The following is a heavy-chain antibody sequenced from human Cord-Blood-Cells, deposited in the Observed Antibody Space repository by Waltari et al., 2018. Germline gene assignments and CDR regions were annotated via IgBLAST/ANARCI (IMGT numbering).Heavy chain of an antibody. CDR1: GYTFTGYD. CDR2: INPNSGGT. D-gene: IGHD5-12*01. CDR3: AREMDIVATGELFDY. Sequence: QVQLVQSGAEVKKPGASVKVSCKASGYTFTGYDMHWVRQAPGQGLEWMGWINPNSGGTNYAQKFQGRVTMTRDTSISTAYMELSRLRSDDTAVYYCAREMDIVATGELFDYWGQGTLVTVSS. J-gene: IGHJ4*02. V-gene: IGHV1-2*02.